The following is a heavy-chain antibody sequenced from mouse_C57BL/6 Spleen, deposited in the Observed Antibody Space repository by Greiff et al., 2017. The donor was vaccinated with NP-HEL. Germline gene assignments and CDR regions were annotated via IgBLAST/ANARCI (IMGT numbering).Heavy chain of an antibody. CDR3: ARSDYDGYWYFDV. J-gene: IGHJ1*03. CDR2: IWWDDDK. Sequence: QVTLKECGPGILQPSQTLSLTCSFSGFSLSTFGMGVGWIRQPSGKGLEWLAHIWWDDDKYYNPALKSRLTISKDTSKNQVFLKIANVDTADTATYYCARSDYDGYWYFDVWGTGTTVTVSS. D-gene: IGHD2-4*01. V-gene: IGHV8-8*01. CDR1: GFSLSTFGMG.